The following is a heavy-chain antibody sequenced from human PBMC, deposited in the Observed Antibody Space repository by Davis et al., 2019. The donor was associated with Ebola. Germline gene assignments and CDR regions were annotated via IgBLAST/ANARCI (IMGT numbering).Heavy chain of an antibody. CDR2: VVVGSGDT. V-gene: IGHV1-58*01. CDR1: GFTFTRSA. D-gene: IGHD2-8*02. Sequence: SVKVSCKPSGFTFTRSAVQWVRQARGQRLESIGWVVVGSGDTNYAQKFQGRVTITRDMSTSTAYMELNSQTSEDTAVYYCAAGGTGGADNWFDPWGQGTLVTVSS. J-gene: IGHJ5*02. CDR3: AAGGTGGADNWFDP.